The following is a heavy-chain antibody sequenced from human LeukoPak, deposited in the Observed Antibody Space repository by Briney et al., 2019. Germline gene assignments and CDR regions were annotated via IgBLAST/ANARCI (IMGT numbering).Heavy chain of an antibody. CDR3: ARGGHYYDSSGYYYR. CDR1: GDSITSGNYF. CDR2: ITTSGST. V-gene: IGHV4-61*02. D-gene: IGHD3-22*01. J-gene: IGHJ4*02. Sequence: SETVSLTCTVSGDSITSGNYFWSWIRQPAGKGLEWIGRITTSGSTNYNPSLKSRVTISVDTSKNQFSLKLSSVTAADTAVYYCARGGHYYDSSGYYYRWGQGTLVTVSS.